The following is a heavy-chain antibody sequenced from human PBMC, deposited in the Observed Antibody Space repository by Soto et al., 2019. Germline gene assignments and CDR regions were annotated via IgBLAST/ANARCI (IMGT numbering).Heavy chain of an antibody. Sequence: QVQLVQSGAEVKKPGASGKVSCKASGYTFTSYAMHWVRPAPGQRLEWMGWINAGNGNRKYSQKFQGRVTITRDTSASTDYMELRRLRSEDTAVYDCARDLGAWPDYWGQGTLVTVSS. J-gene: IGHJ4*02. CDR3: ARDLGAWPDY. CDR1: GYTFTSYA. CDR2: INAGNGNR. V-gene: IGHV1-3*01. D-gene: IGHD1-26*01.